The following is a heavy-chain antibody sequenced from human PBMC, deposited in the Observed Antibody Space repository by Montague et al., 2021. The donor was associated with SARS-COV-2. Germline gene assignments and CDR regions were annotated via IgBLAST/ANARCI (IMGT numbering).Heavy chain of an antibody. CDR3: ARGPHSNTWYDPGDY. Sequence: SETLSLTCTVSGGSISNYYWSWIRRTPGKGLEWIGFIFHSGTTNYNPSLKSRVTISTDTSKNHFSLRLTSVTTTDTAVYYCARGPHSNTWYDPGDYWGQGILVTVSP. CDR1: GGSISNYY. D-gene: IGHD6-13*01. J-gene: IGHJ4*02. CDR2: IFHSGTT. V-gene: IGHV4-59*01.